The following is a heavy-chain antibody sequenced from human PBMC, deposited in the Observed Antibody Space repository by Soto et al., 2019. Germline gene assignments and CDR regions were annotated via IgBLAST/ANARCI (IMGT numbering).Heavy chain of an antibody. CDR3: ARDRPHNWFDP. J-gene: IGHJ5*02. CDR1: GFTISNYW. Sequence: EVQLVESGGGLVQPGGSLSLSCAASGFTISNYWMHWVRQSPGKGLVWVAGIDSYGGYSRYADSVRGRFTISRDNGKNSLYLQMNSLRHEDTAVYYCARDRPHNWFDPWDQGALVTVST. CDR2: IDSYGGYS. V-gene: IGHV3-74*01.